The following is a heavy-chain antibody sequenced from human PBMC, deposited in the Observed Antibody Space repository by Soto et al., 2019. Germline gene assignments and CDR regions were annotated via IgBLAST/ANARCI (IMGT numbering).Heavy chain of an antibody. CDR1: GGPISSGGYY. CDR2: IHYSGRT. CDR3: ARFSPPGYYYMDV. Sequence: QVQLQESGPGLVKPSQTLSLTCTVSGGPISSGGYYWTWVRQPPGKGLEWIGYIHYSGRTFYNPSLEIRVIISLDTSENQFSLKLTSVTAADTAVYYCARFSPPGYYYMDVWGKGTSVTVAS. J-gene: IGHJ6*03. V-gene: IGHV4-31*03.